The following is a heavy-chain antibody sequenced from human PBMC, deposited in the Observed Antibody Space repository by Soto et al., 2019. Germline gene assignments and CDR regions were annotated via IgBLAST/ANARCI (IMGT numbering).Heavy chain of an antibody. CDR2: ISSCGDST. Sequence: EIQLVESGGDVVKSGGSLRLSCAASGFAFSSYTMNWVRQAPGQGLEWISSISSCGDSTHYADSVKGRFTVTRDSAKNSMFIQMHSLRVDGTAVYYCARDFSLLVILDSWGQGTLVTVSS. V-gene: IGHV3-21*06. D-gene: IGHD2-15*01. CDR3: ARDFSLLVILDS. CDR1: GFAFSSYT. J-gene: IGHJ5*02.